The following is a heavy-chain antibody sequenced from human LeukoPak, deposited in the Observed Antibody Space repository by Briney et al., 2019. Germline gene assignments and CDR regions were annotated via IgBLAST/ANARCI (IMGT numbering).Heavy chain of an antibody. V-gene: IGHV4-34*01. CDR2: INHSGST. D-gene: IGHD6-25*01. Sequence: SETLSLTCAVYGGSFSGYYWSWIRQPPGKGLEWIGEINHSGSTNYNPSLKSRVTISVDTSKNQFSLKLSSVTAADTAVYYCATSPRRIAPGIRERRIYYYSMDGSGKASTVTV. CDR3: ATSPRRIAPGIRERRIYYYSMDG. J-gene: IGHJ6*03. CDR1: GGSFSGYY.